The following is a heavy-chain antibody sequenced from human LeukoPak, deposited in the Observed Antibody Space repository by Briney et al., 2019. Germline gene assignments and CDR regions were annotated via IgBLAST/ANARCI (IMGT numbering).Heavy chain of an antibody. CDR1: GGSISGTNW. J-gene: IGHJ5*02. D-gene: IGHD3-10*01. CDR3: AKKGWFGELSERNWFDP. Sequence: SGTLSLTCAVSGGSISGTNWWSWVRQPPGKGLEWIGEIYHSGSTNYNPSLKSRVTISVDKSKNQFSLKLSSVTAADTAVYYCAKKGWFGELSERNWFDPWGQGTLVTVSS. V-gene: IGHV4-4*02. CDR2: IYHSGST.